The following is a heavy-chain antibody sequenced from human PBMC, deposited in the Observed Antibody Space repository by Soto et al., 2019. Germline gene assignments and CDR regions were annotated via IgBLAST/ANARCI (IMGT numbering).Heavy chain of an antibody. V-gene: IGHV3-33*01. CDR3: ARGKSGYDLEIDY. D-gene: IGHD5-12*01. Sequence: QAQLVESGGGVVQPGRSLRLSCTTSGFTFSNCGFHWVRQAPGKGLEWVAIIWFDGSNANYTDSVKGRFTISRDNSKDTVYLQMNSLRPEDTSMYYCARGKSGYDLEIDYWGQGTRVTVSS. CDR1: GFTFSNCG. J-gene: IGHJ4*02. CDR2: IWFDGSNA.